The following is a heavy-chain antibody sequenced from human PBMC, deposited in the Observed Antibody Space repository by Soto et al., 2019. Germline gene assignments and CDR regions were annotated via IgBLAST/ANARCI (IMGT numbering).Heavy chain of an antibody. CDR2: IYYTGST. D-gene: IGHD5-18*01. Sequence: SETLSLTCTVSNDSISPYYWSWIRQPPGKGLEWIGFIYYTGSTNYNPSLKSRVTISVDTSKNQFSLNLSSVTAVDTAVYYCAYTAGDAFDIWGQGTMVNV. J-gene: IGHJ3*02. CDR1: NDSISPYY. CDR3: AYTAGDAFDI. V-gene: IGHV4-59*01.